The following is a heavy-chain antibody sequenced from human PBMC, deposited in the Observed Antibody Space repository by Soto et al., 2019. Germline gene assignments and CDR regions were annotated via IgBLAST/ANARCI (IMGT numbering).Heavy chain of an antibody. Sequence: QVQLVQSGAEVKKPGSSVKVSCKASGGTFSSYAISWVRQAPGQGLEWMGGIIPIFGTANYAQKFQGRVTITADESTSTAYMELSSLRSEDTAVYYCASSVQEAGAEWLRPSYYSYYGMDVWGQGTTVTVSS. CDR3: ASSVQEAGAEWLRPSYYSYYGMDV. J-gene: IGHJ6*02. CDR1: GGTFSSYA. V-gene: IGHV1-69*01. CDR2: IIPIFGTA. D-gene: IGHD3-3*01.